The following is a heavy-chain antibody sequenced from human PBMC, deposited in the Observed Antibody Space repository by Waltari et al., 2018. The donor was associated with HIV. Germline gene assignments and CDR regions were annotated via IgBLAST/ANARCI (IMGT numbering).Heavy chain of an antibody. J-gene: IGHJ6*02. CDR1: GFTISSNY. CDR2: IYSGGSR. Sequence: EVQLVASGGGLIEPGGSLRVSCAASGFTISSNYMSWVRQAPGKGLEWVSVIYSGGSRYYADSVKGRFIISRDNSKNTVSLHMNSLRAEDTAVYYCARDPLSSGYYGMDVWGQGIKVTVSS. V-gene: IGHV3-53*01. CDR3: ARDPLSSGYYGMDV. D-gene: IGHD1-26*01.